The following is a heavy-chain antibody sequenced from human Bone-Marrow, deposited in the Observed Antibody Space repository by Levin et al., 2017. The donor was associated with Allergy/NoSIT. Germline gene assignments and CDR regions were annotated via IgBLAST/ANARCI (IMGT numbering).Heavy chain of an antibody. D-gene: IGHD3-22*01. J-gene: IGHJ4*02. CDR3: ARGPYYYDSSGPPDY. Sequence: SQTLSLTCTVSGGSVSSGSYYWSWIRQPPGKGLEWIGYIYYSGSTNYNPSLKSRVTISVDTSKNQFSLKLSSVTAADTAVYYCARGPYYYDSSGPPDYWGQGTLVTVSS. CDR1: GGSVSSGSYY. CDR2: IYYSGST. V-gene: IGHV4-61*01.